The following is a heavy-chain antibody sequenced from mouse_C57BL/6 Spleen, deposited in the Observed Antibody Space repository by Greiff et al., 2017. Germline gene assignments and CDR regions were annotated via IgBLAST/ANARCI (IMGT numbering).Heavy chain of an antibody. CDR3: ARNYDGYIDY. CDR2: IWPGGGT. CDR1: GFSFTSYA. Sequence: VKLMESGPGLVAPSQSLSITCTVSGFSFTSYAISWVRQPPGKGLEWLGVIWPGGGTNYNSAPKSRLSISKDNSKSQVFLKMNSQQTDDTARYYCARNYDGYIDYWGQGTTLTVSS. V-gene: IGHV2-9-1*01. D-gene: IGHD2-3*01. J-gene: IGHJ2*01.